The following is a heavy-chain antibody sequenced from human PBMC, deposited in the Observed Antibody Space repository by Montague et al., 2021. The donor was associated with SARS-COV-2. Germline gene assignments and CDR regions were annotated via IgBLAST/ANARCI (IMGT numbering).Heavy chain of an antibody. CDR3: VRVAWFGELSLADY. CDR1: GDSISSTVYY. D-gene: IGHD3-10*01. J-gene: IGHJ4*02. Sequence: SETLSLTCTVAGDSISSTVYYWGRMRQPPGKRLEWIGTIYHTGITHYNPSLKCRVTLSVDTSKNQLSLNVTSVTAADTAVYFCVRVAWFGELSLADYWGQGTLVAVSS. V-gene: IGHV4-39*07. CDR2: IYHTGIT.